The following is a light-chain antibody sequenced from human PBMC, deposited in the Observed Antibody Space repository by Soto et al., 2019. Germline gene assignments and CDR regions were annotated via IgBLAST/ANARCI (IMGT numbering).Light chain of an antibody. V-gene: IGKV1-8*01. CDR3: QQYYSYPPWT. CDR2: AAS. CDR1: QGISSY. J-gene: IGKJ1*01. Sequence: AIRMTQSPSSLSASTGDRVTITCRASQGISSYLAWYQQKPGKAPKLLIYAASTLQSGVPSRFSGSGSGTDFTLTISXXXXXXXATYYCQQYYSYPPWTFGQGTKVEIK.